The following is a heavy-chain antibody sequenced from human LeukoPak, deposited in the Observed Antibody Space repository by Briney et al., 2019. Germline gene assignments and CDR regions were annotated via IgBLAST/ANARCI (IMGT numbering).Heavy chain of an antibody. CDR3: AKDWRFRTVAGTGFFDY. D-gene: IGHD6-19*01. CDR2: ISGDGGST. J-gene: IGHJ4*02. Sequence: PGGSLRLSCAASGFTFDDYAMHWVRQAPGKGLEWVSLISGDGGSTYYADSVKGRFTISRDNSKNSLYPQMNSLRIEDTALYYCAKDWRFRTVAGTGFFDYWGQGTLVTVS. CDR1: GFTFDDYA. V-gene: IGHV3-43*02.